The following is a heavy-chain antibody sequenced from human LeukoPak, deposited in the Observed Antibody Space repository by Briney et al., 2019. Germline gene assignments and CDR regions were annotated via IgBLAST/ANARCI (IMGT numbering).Heavy chain of an antibody. CDR3: ARVGVLSSSWLLY. D-gene: IGHD6-13*01. V-gene: IGHV3-11*04. CDR1: GLRFSDYY. CDR2: ISSGGDIM. J-gene: IGHJ4*02. Sequence: GGSLRLSCAASGLRFSDYYVSWIRQAPGKGLQWVSYISSGGDIMHYADSVKGRFTSSRDNAKNSGYLEMNSLGAEDTAVYYCARVGVLSSSWLLYWGQGTLVTVSS.